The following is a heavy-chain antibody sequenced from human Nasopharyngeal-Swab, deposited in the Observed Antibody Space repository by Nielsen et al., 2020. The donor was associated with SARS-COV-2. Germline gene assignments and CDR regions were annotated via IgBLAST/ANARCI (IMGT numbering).Heavy chain of an antibody. CDR1: GGSISSYY. D-gene: IGHD2-21*02. V-gene: IGHV4-59*13. CDR2: IYYSGST. J-gene: IGHJ5*02. CDR3: ARGVTAIRRGDNWFDP. Sequence: SETLSLTCTVSGGSISSYYWSWIRQPPGQGLEWIGYIYYSGSTNYNPSLKSRVTISVDTSKNQFSLKLSSVTAADTAVYYCARGVTAIRRGDNWFDPWGQGTLVTVSS.